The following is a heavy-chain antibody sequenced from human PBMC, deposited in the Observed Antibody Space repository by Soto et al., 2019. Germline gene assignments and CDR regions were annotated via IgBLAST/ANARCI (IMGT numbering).Heavy chain of an antibody. CDR1: GDSVSSNSAA. J-gene: IGHJ6*02. CDR2: TYYRSKWYN. Sequence: SQTLLLTCAISGDSVSSNSAAWNWIRQSPSRGLEWLGRTYYRSKWYNDYAVSVKSRITINPDTSKNQFSLQLNSVTPEDTAVYYCARDLTSPYYYYYGMDVWGQGTTVTVSS. V-gene: IGHV6-1*01. CDR3: ARDLTSPYYYYYGMDV.